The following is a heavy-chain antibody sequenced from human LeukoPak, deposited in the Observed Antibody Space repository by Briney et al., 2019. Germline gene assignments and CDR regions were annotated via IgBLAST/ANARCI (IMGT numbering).Heavy chain of an antibody. Sequence: SGGSLRLSCAASGFTFSSDPMHWVRQAPGKGLDWVAVISYVGSPKYYADSVKGRFTISRDNSKNTLYLQMDSMRTEDSAVYYCARGESVAMGLIDYWGQGTLDTVSS. CDR3: ARGESVAMGLIDY. CDR2: ISYVGSPK. D-gene: IGHD2-2*01. J-gene: IGHJ4*02. CDR1: GFTFSSDP. V-gene: IGHV3-30*01.